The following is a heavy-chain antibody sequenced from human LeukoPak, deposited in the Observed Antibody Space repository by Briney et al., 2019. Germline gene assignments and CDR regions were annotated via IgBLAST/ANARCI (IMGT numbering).Heavy chain of an antibody. CDR2: ISSGSGYI. CDR1: GFTFSSYT. V-gene: IGHV3-21*01. J-gene: IGHJ3*02. Sequence: GGSLRLSCAASGFTFSSYTMNWVRQAPGKGLEWVSSISSGSGYIYYADSVKGRFTISRDNAKNSLYLQMNSLRAEDTAVYYCARGGSIVGATPHDTFDIWGQGTMVTVSS. CDR3: ARGGSIVGATPHDTFDI. D-gene: IGHD1-26*01.